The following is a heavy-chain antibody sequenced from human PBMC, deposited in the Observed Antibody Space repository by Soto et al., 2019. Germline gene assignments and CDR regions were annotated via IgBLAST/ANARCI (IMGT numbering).Heavy chain of an antibody. D-gene: IGHD1-20*01. V-gene: IGHV4-39*01. J-gene: IGHJ6*03. CDR2: IYYSGST. CDR1: GGSISSSSYY. Sequence: QLQLQESGPGPVKPSETLSLTCTVSGGSISSSSYYWGWIRQPPGKGLEWIGSIYYSGSTYYNPSLKSRVTISVDTSKNQFSLKLSSVTAADTAVYYCARRGITGNLRRRYYYYYMDVWGKGTTVTVSS. CDR3: ARRGITGNLRRRYYYYYMDV.